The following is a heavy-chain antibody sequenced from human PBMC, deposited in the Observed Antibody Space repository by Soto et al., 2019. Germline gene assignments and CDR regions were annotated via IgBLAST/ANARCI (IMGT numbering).Heavy chain of an antibody. D-gene: IGHD3-16*01. J-gene: IGHJ3*02. CDR1: GFTFSSYG. CDR2: ISYDGSNK. Sequence: PGGSLRLSCAASGFTFSSYGMHWVRQAPGKGLEWVAVISYDGSNKYYADSVKGRFTISRDNSKNTLYLQMNSLRAEDTAVYYCAKREGEIGAWYAFDIWGQGTMVTVSS. V-gene: IGHV3-30*18. CDR3: AKREGEIGAWYAFDI.